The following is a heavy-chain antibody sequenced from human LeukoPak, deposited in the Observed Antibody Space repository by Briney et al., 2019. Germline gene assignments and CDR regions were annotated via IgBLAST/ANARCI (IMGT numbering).Heavy chain of an antibody. V-gene: IGHV3-21*01. CDR2: ISSSSSYI. Sequence: GGSLRLSCVASGFTFSSYAMSWVRQAPGKGLEWVSSISSSSSYIYYADSVKGRFTISRDNAKNSLYLQMNSLRAEDTAVYYCARERGATRVDYWGQGTLVTVSS. J-gene: IGHJ4*02. D-gene: IGHD1-26*01. CDR1: GFTFSSYA. CDR3: ARERGATRVDY.